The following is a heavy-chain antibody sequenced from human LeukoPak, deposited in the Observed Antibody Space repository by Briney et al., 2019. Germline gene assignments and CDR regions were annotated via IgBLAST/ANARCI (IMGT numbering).Heavy chain of an antibody. Sequence: GGSLRLSCAASGLTFSSYEMNWVRPAPGKGLEWISYISSASNKIYYADSVKGQFTISRDNAKNSLYLQMNSLRAEDTAVYYCATASGSWYRYYFDSWGQGILVTVSS. CDR3: ATASGSWYRYYFDS. V-gene: IGHV3-48*03. J-gene: IGHJ4*02. D-gene: IGHD6-13*01. CDR2: ISSASNKI. CDR1: GLTFSSYE.